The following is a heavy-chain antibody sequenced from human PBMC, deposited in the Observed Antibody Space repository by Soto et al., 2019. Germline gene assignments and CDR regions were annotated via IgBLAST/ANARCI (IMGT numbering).Heavy chain of an antibody. Sequence: PGGSPSLSCAASGFTFSSYAMSWVRQAPGRGLEXVSAIXXSXGXTXYXXXXKGRFTISRDNSKNTLYLQMNSLRAEDTAVYYCAKDRKSYYSEDYWGQGTLVTVSS. CDR3: AKDRKSYYSEDY. CDR2: IXXSXGXT. V-gene: IGHV3-23*01. CDR1: GFTFSSYA. D-gene: IGHD3-10*01. J-gene: IGHJ4*02.